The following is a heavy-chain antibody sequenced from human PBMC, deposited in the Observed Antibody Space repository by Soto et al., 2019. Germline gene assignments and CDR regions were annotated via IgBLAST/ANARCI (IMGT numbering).Heavy chain of an antibody. CDR1: GFSLSSNGVG. V-gene: IGHV2-5*02. Sequence: QITLKESGPPLVKPTQTLTLTCAFSGFSLSSNGVGVGWIRQTPGKALEWLAVFYWDDDKRYRPSLRSRLTITRGTPNNQVVLEMTNMDPVDTGTYYCAMDATVQNYYCGKEVWGQGTTVTVSS. CDR3: AMDATVQNYYCGKEV. J-gene: IGHJ6*02. D-gene: IGHD2-2*03. CDR2: FYWDDDK.